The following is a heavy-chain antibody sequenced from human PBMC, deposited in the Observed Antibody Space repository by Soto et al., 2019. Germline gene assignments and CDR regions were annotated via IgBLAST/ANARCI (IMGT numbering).Heavy chain of an antibody. CDR1: GFTFSSYA. J-gene: IGHJ4*02. D-gene: IGHD3-10*01. CDR3: AKDRMVGWFGELFPL. CDR2: ISGSGGST. Sequence: EVQLLESGGGLVQPGGSLRLSCAASGFTFSSYAMSWVRQAPGKGLEWVSAISGSGGSTYYADSVKGRFTISRDNSKNTLYLQMNSVRAEDTAVYYCAKDRMVGWFGELFPLWGQGTLVTVSS. V-gene: IGHV3-23*01.